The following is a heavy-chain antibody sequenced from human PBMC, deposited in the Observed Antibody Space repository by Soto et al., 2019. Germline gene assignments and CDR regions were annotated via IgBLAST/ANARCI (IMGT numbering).Heavy chain of an antibody. J-gene: IGHJ4*02. V-gene: IGHV1-69*06. CDR3: ASSLVHYDSSGYYYFDY. CDR1: GGTFSSYA. CDR2: IIPIFGTA. Sequence: SVKVSCKASGGTFSSYAISWVRQAPGQGLEWMGGIIPIFGTANYAQKFQGRVTITADKSTSTAYMELSSLRSEDTAVYYCASSLVHYDSSGYYYFDYWGQGTLVTVSS. D-gene: IGHD3-22*01.